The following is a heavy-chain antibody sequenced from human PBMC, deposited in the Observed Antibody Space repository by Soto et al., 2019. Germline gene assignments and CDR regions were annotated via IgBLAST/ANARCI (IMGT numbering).Heavy chain of an antibody. Sequence: SGPTLVKPPQTLTLTCTVSGSSLITTGVGVGWVRQPPGKALEWLALIYWNDDKRYSPSLKSRVTITKDTSKNQVVLTMTNVDPVDTATYYCAHSRGGYGGTVLFYWGQGILVTVSS. CDR1: GSSLITTGVG. V-gene: IGHV2-5*01. J-gene: IGHJ4*02. CDR2: IYWNDDK. CDR3: AHSRGGYGGTVLFY. D-gene: IGHD5-12*01.